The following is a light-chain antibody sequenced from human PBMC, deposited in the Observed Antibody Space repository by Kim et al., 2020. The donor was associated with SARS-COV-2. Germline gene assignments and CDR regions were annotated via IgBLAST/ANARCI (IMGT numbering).Light chain of an antibody. J-gene: IGKJ1*01. CDR1: QSINRW. CDR3: QQYLSYPWT. Sequence: GSVGDSVTITCRASQSINRWLAWYQQSPGKAPNFLIYDASSLGSGVPSRFTGSGSGTEFTLTISSLQPDDSATYYCQQYLSYPWTFGQGTKVDIK. CDR2: DAS. V-gene: IGKV1-5*01.